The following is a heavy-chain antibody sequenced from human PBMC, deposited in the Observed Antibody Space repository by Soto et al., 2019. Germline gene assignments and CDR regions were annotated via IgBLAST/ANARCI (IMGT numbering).Heavy chain of an antibody. CDR3: ARDLRGVGYCSSTSCPRGYYYYYYGMDV. CDR2: INAGNGNT. V-gene: IGHV1-3*01. Sequence: ASVKVSCKASGYTFTSYAMHWVRQAPGQRLERMGWINAGNGNTTYSQKFQGRVTITRDTSASTAYMELSSLRSEDTAVYYCARDLRGVGYCSSTSCPRGYYYYYYGMDVWGQGTTVTVSS. J-gene: IGHJ6*02. CDR1: GYTFTSYA. D-gene: IGHD2-2*01.